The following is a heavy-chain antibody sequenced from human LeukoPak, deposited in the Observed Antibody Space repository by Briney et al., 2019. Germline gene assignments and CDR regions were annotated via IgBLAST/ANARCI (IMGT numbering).Heavy chain of an antibody. V-gene: IGHV1-2*02. J-gene: IGHJ5*02. CDR2: INPNSGGT. D-gene: IGHD3-10*01. CDR1: GYTFTGYY. CDR3: ASGAPRPVWFGELFRRDNWFDP. Sequence: GASVKASCKASGYTFTGYYMHWVRQAPGQGLEWMGWINPNSGGTNYAQKFQGRVTTTRDTSISTAYMELSRLRSDDTAVYYCASGAPRPVWFGELFRRDNWFDPWGQGTLVTVSS.